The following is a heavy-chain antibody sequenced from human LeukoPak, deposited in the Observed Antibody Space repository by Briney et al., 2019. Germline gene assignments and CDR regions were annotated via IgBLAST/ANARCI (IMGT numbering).Heavy chain of an antibody. CDR3: AHSSGWYHTTDY. CDR2: ISYDGSNK. D-gene: IGHD6-19*01. V-gene: IGHV3-30-3*01. J-gene: IGHJ4*02. CDR1: GFTFSSYA. Sequence: GRSLRLSCAASGFTFSSYAMHWVRQAPGKGLEWVAVISYDGSNKYYADSVKGRFTISRDNSKNTLYLQMNSLRAEDTAVYYCAHSSGWYHTTDYWGQGTLVTVSS.